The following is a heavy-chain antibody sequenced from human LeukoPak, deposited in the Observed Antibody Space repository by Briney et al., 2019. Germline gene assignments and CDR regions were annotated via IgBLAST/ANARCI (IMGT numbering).Heavy chain of an antibody. CDR2: ISRYNGNT. CDR3: AFSSYYLQGNYYMDV. Sequence: GASVKVSCKASGYTFTSYGISWVRQAPGQGLEWMGWISRYNGNTNYAQNLQGRVTMTTDTSTSTVYMELRSLRSDDTAVYYCAFSSYYLQGNYYMDVWGKGTTVTVSS. D-gene: IGHD1-26*01. V-gene: IGHV1-18*01. CDR1: GYTFTSYG. J-gene: IGHJ6*03.